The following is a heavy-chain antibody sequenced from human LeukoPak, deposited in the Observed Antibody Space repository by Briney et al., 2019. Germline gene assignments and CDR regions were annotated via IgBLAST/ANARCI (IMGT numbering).Heavy chain of an antibody. Sequence: GGSLRLSCAASGFTFSDYYMSWIRQAPGKGLEWVSYISSSGSTIYYADSVKGRFTISRDNAKNSLYLQMNSLRAEDTAVYYCAREAHYYDSSGYYYYFDYWGQGTLVTVSS. CDR1: GFTFSDYY. CDR2: ISSSGSTI. CDR3: AREAHYYDSSGYYYYFDY. D-gene: IGHD3-22*01. V-gene: IGHV3-11*01. J-gene: IGHJ4*02.